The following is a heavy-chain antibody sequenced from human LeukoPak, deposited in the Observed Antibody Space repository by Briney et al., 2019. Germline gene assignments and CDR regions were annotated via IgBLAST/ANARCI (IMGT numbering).Heavy chain of an antibody. D-gene: IGHD6-6*01. Sequence: SETLSLTCTVSGGSISSYYWSWIRQPPGKGLEWIGYIYYSGSTNYNPSLKSRVTISVDTSKNQFSLKLSSVTTADTALYYCARGPEYSSSHGWLDPWGQGTLVTVSS. CDR2: IYYSGST. V-gene: IGHV4-59*01. CDR1: GGSISSYY. J-gene: IGHJ5*02. CDR3: ARGPEYSSSHGWLDP.